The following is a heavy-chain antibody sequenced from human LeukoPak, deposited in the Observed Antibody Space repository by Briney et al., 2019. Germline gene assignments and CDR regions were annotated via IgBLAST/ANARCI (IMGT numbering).Heavy chain of an antibody. D-gene: IGHD3-10*01. Sequence: SETLSLTCTVSGGSISSGSYYWSWIRQPAGKGLEWIGRIYTSGSTNYNPSLKSRVTISVDTSKNQFSLKLSSVTAADTAVYYCASRPLIYGSGSSNYGSYPLRMGNDYWGQGTLVTVSS. J-gene: IGHJ4*02. V-gene: IGHV4-61*02. CDR1: GGSISSGSYY. CDR2: IYTSGST. CDR3: ASRPLIYGSGSSNYGSYPLRMGNDY.